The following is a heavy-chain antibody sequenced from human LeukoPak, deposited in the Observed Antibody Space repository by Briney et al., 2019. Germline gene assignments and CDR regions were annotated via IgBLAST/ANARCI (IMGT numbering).Heavy chain of an antibody. D-gene: IGHD1-7*01. CDR1: GYTLTELS. CDR3: ATDRLYNWNYGGY. Sequence: ASVKVSCKVSGYTLTELSMHWVRQAPGKGLEWMGGFDAEDGETIYAQKFQGRVTMTEDTFTDTAYMELSTLRSEDTAVYYCATDRLYNWNYGGYWGQGTLVTVSS. J-gene: IGHJ4*02. V-gene: IGHV1-24*01. CDR2: FDAEDGET.